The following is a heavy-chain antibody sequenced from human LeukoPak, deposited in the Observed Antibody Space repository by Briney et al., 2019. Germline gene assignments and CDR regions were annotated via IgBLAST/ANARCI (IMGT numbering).Heavy chain of an antibody. D-gene: IGHD3-10*01. CDR2: INPNSGGT. V-gene: IGHV1-2*02. Sequence: APVKVSCKASGYTFTGCYMHWVRQAPGQGLEWMGWINPNSGGTNYAQKFQGRVTMTRDTSISTAYMELSGLRSDDTAVYYCARANMVRGVGLFFDRNWFDPWGQGTLVTVSS. J-gene: IGHJ5*02. CDR1: GYTFTGCY. CDR3: ARANMVRGVGLFFDRNWFDP.